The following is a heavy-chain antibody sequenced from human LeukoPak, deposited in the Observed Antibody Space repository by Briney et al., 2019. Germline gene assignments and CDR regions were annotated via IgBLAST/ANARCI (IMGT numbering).Heavy chain of an antibody. Sequence: PSETLSLTCTVSGGSISSSGYYWGWVRQPPGKGLEWIASIYYSRSTSYNPSLRSRVTISVDTSKNQFSLKLSSVTAADTALYYCARDGPLLVVPAAMLSPARYYYYMDVWGKGTTVTVSS. D-gene: IGHD2-2*01. CDR3: ARDGPLLVVPAAMLSPARYYYYMDV. CDR1: GGSISSSGYY. J-gene: IGHJ6*03. CDR2: IYYSRST. V-gene: IGHV4-39*02.